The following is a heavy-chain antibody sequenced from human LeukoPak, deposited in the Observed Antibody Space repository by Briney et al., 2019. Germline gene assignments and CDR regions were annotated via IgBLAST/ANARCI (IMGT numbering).Heavy chain of an antibody. CDR2: IYHSGST. D-gene: IGHD5-12*01. V-gene: IGHV4-38-2*01. Sequence: SETLSLTCAVSGDSISSNYYWGWIRQPPEKGLEWIGSIYHSGSTYYNPSLKSRVTLSVDTSKNQFSLMLSSVTAADTAVYYCARRFNTVGLFDYWGQGSLVTVSS. CDR1: GDSISSNYY. J-gene: IGHJ4*02. CDR3: ARRFNTVGLFDY.